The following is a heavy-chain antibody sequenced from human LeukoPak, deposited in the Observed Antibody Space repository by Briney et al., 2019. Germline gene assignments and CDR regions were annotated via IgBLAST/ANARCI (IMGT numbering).Heavy chain of an antibody. V-gene: IGHV4-59*01. Sequence: PAETLSLTCTVSGGCISSYYWSWIRQPPGKGLEWIGYISYSWSTNYNPSLKSRVTISVETSKNQCSLKLSSLTAADTAVFYCARQHRGYSGYDYLYYRRQGTLVKVSS. CDR1: GGCISSYY. CDR3: ARQHRGYSGYDYLYY. J-gene: IGHJ4*02. CDR2: ISYSWST. D-gene: IGHD5-12*01.